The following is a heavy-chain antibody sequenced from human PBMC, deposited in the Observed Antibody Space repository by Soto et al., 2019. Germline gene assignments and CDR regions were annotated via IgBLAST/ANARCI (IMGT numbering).Heavy chain of an antibody. CDR3: ARDSPGDWFDA. J-gene: IGHJ5*02. D-gene: IGHD4-17*01. V-gene: IGHV4-30-4*01. CDR1: GGSIISGDYY. Sequence: SETLSLTCTVSGGSIISGDYYWISIRQPPGKGLEWIGYIYYSGNTYYNPSLKSRVTISVDTSKNQFSLKLSSVTAADTAVYYCARDSPGDWFDAWGQGTLVTVSS. CDR2: IYYSGNT.